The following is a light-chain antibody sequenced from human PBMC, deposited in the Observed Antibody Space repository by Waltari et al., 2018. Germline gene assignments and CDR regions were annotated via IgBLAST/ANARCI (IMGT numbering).Light chain of an antibody. J-gene: IGKJ1*01. V-gene: IGKV3-20*01. CDR1: QSVIKY. CDR2: HAS. Sequence: VLTQSPGTLSLSPGERATLSCRASQSVIKYLHWYQQKPGRAPMLLIYHASTRATGIPDRFSGSGSGTDFSLTISRLEPEDFAVYYCQKYDSLPATFGQGTRVEIK. CDR3: QKYDSLPAT.